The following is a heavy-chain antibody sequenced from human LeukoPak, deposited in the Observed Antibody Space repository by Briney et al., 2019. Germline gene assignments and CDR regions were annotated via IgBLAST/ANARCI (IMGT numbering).Heavy chain of an antibody. CDR3: ARGSGSWDIVVVPAEPALDY. D-gene: IGHD2-2*01. CDR1: GGSFSGYY. CDR2: INHSGST. J-gene: IGHJ4*02. V-gene: IGHV4-34*01. Sequence: PSETLSLTCAVYGGSFSGYYWSWIRQPPGKGLEWIGEINHSGSTNYNPSLKSRVTISVDTSKNQFSLKLSSVTAADTAVYYCARGSGSWDIVVVPAEPALDYWGQGTLVTVSS.